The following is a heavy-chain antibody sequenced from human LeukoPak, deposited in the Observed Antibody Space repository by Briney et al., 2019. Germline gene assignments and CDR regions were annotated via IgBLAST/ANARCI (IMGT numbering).Heavy chain of an antibody. CDR1: GFTFSNYA. D-gene: IGHD2-2*01. Sequence: GGSLRLSCAASGFTFSNYAMSWVRQAPGKGLEWVSAISGSGGSTYYADSVKGRFTISRDNSKNTLHLQMNSLRVEDTAVYYCAKGGYCSSTSCLAIYWGQGTLVTVSS. CDR3: AKGGYCSSTSCLAIY. V-gene: IGHV3-23*01. J-gene: IGHJ4*02. CDR2: ISGSGGST.